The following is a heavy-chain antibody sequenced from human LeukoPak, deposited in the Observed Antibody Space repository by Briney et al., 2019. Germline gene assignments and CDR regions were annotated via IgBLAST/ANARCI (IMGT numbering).Heavy chain of an antibody. D-gene: IGHD5-18*01. CDR1: GLTFSSYW. CDR2: INSDGSST. J-gene: IGHJ6*02. Sequence: GGSLRLSCAASGLTFSSYWMHWVRQAPGKGLVWVSRINSDGSSTSYADSVKGRFTISRDNAKNTLYLQMNSQRAEDTAVYYCARKEGYSYGYYYYGMDVWGQGTTVTVSS. CDR3: ARKEGYSYGYYYYGMDV. V-gene: IGHV3-74*01.